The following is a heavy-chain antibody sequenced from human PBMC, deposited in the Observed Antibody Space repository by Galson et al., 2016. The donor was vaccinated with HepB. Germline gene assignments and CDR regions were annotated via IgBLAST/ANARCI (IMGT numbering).Heavy chain of an antibody. CDR2: INPNGGSR. V-gene: IGHV1-46*01. CDR1: GYTFTNHY. D-gene: IGHD6-19*01. Sequence: SVKVSCKASGYTFTNHYMHWVRQAPGQGLEWMGIINPNGGSRTYAQKFQGRITMTRDTSTSTVYMELSSLRSEDTGVYYCVRGEISVAGLLDYWGQGTLVTVSS. CDR3: VRGEISVAGLLDY. J-gene: IGHJ4*02.